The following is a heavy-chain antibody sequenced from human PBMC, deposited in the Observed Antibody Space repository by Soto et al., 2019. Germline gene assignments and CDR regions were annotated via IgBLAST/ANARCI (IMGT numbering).Heavy chain of an antibody. D-gene: IGHD5-12*01. V-gene: IGHV4-30-2*01. CDR2: IYHSAST. CDR1: GGSISSGGYS. J-gene: IGHJ4*02. Sequence: LSLTCAPSGGSISSGGYSWSWSRQPRGEGVGWIWDIYHSASTYYNPSLKSRVTISVDRSKNQFSLKLSSVTAADTAVYYCARALSGYDLELDYWGQGTLVTVSS. CDR3: ARALSGYDLELDY.